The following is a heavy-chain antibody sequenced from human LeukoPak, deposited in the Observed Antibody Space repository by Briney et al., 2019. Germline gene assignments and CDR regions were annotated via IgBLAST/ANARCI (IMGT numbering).Heavy chain of an antibody. CDR3: ASGTWGYSYGRGLDY. Sequence: SVKVSCKASGGTFSSYAISWVRQAPGQGLEWMGRIIPILGIANYAQKFQGRVTITADKSTGTAYMELSSLRSEDTAVYYCASGTWGYSYGRGLDYWGQGTLVTVSS. CDR2: IIPILGIA. J-gene: IGHJ4*02. D-gene: IGHD5-18*01. CDR1: GGTFSSYA. V-gene: IGHV1-69*04.